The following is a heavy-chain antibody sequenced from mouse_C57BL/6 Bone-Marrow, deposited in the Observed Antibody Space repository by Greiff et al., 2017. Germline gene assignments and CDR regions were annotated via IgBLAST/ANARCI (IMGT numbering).Heavy chain of an antibody. CDR2: ILPGSGST. J-gene: IGHJ3*01. D-gene: IGHD2-4*01. Sequence: QVQLQQSGAELMKPGASVKLSCKATGYTFTGYWIEWVKQRPGHGLEWIGEILPGSGSTNYTEKFKGKATFTADTSSNTAYMQLSSLTTEDSAIYYCARDDYDGWFAYWGQGTLVTVSA. V-gene: IGHV1-9*01. CDR1: GYTFTGYW. CDR3: ARDDYDGWFAY.